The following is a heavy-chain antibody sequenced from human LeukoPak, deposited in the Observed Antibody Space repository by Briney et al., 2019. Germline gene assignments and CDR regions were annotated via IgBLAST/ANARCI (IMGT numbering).Heavy chain of an antibody. CDR3: ARLERQQPALDY. Sequence: PGGSLRLSCAASGFTFSSYSMNWVRQAPGKGLEWVSSISSSSSYIYYADSVKGRFTISRDNAKNSLYLQMNSLRAEDTAVYYCARLERQQPALDYWGQGTLVTVSS. CDR1: GFTFSSYS. V-gene: IGHV3-21*01. J-gene: IGHJ4*02. D-gene: IGHD6-13*01. CDR2: ISSSSSYI.